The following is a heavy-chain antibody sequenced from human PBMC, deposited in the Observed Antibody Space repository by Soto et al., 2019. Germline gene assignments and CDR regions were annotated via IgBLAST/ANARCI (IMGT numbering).Heavy chain of an antibody. CDR2: INDRGVST. V-gene: IGHV3-23*01. D-gene: IGHD6-13*01. CDR1: GFTFSNYA. Sequence: PGGSLRLSCAASGFTFSNYAMAWVRQAAGKGLEWVSSINDRGVSTYYEDSVKGRFTISRDNSKKTLYLQMNGLRVEDTAVYYCAKDESIAAAPFDPWGQGTLVTVSS. J-gene: IGHJ5*02. CDR3: AKDESIAAAPFDP.